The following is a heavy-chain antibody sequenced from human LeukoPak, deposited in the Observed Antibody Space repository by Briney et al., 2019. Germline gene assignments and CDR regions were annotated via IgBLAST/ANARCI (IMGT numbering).Heavy chain of an antibody. CDR1: GFTFSSYW. D-gene: IGHD6-19*01. Sequence: GGSRRLSCVASGFTFSSYWMSWVRQAPGKGLEWVANIKEDGSEKYDVDSVKGRFTISRDNAKNSLYLQMNSLRAEDTAVYYCARGSGWWDFFDYWGQGTLVTVSS. J-gene: IGHJ4*02. CDR3: ARGSGWWDFFDY. CDR2: IKEDGSEK. V-gene: IGHV3-7*01.